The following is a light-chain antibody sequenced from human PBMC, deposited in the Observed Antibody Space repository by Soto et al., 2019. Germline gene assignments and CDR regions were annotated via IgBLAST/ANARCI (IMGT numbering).Light chain of an antibody. CDR2: DAS. J-gene: IGKJ1*01. V-gene: IGKV3-20*01. CDR3: QQYGGSPWT. CDR1: QSVSSG. Sequence: EIVLTQSPGTLSLSPGERATLSCRASQSVSSGLAWYQQKPGQAPRLLMYDASTRATDIPDRFSGGGSGTDFTLTISTLEPEDFAVYYCQQYGGSPWTFGQGTKVEIK.